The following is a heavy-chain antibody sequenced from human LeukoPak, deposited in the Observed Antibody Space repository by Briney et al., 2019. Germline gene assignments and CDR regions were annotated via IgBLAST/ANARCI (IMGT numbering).Heavy chain of an antibody. J-gene: IGHJ4*02. CDR3: ARSNWGCAY. CDR2: ISSSSSYI. V-gene: IGHV3-21*01. Sequence: GGSLRLSCAASGFTFSTYSMNWVRQAPGKGLEWVSSISSSSSYIFYADSVKGRFTISRDNAKNSLYLQMNSLRAEDTAVYYCARSNWGCAYWGQGTLVTVSS. CDR1: GFTFSTYS. D-gene: IGHD7-27*01.